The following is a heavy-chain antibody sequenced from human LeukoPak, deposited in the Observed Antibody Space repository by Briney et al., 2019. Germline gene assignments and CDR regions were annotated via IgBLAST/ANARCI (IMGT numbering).Heavy chain of an antibody. V-gene: IGHV3-7*03. D-gene: IGHD4-17*01. CDR1: GFTFSTYW. J-gene: IGHJ4*02. Sequence: PGGSLRLSCEASGFTFSTYWMTWVRQPPGKGLEWVASINQDGSGKYYVDSVKGRLTISRDNAQKSLYLQMNSLRVDDTAVYYCARAVTSTEGYWGQGTLVTVSS. CDR2: INQDGSGK. CDR3: ARAVTSTEGY.